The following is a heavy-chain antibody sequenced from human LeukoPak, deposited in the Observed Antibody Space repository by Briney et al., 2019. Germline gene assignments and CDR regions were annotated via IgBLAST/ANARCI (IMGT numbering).Heavy chain of an antibody. CDR1: GYTFTGYY. D-gene: IGHD2-2*01. J-gene: IGHJ6*02. V-gene: IGHV1-2*02. CDR2: INPNSGGT. CDR3: ARDLIRRVVPAAMKYYYYGMDA. Sequence: ASVKVSCKASGYTFTGYYMHWVRQAPGQGLEWMGWINPNSGGTNYAQKFQGRVTMTRDTSISTAYMELSRLRSDDTAVYYCARDLIRRVVPAAMKYYYYGMDAWGQGTTVTVSS.